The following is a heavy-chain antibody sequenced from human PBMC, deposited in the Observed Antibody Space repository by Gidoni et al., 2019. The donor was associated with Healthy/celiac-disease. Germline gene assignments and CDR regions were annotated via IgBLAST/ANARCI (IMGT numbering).Heavy chain of an antibody. V-gene: IGHV3-7*01. CDR1: GFTFSTYW. Sequence: EVQLVESGGGLVQPGGSLRLSCATSGFTFSTYWMRWIRQAPGKGLEGVANINQDGSDKYYVDSVKGRFTVSRDNAKNSLYLQMNSLRAEDTAVYYCARSYVDTTMVTDFGYWGQGTLVTVSS. CDR3: ARSYVDTTMVTDFGY. J-gene: IGHJ4*02. D-gene: IGHD5-18*01. CDR2: INQDGSDK.